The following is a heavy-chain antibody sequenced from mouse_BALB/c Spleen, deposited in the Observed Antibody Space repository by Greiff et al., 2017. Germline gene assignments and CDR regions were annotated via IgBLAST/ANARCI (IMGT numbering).Heavy chain of an antibody. CDR2: INPGSGGT. CDR3: ANYGYEGYYAMDY. D-gene: IGHD2-2*01. CDR1: GYAFTNYL. Sequence: QVQLQQSGAELVRPGTSVKVSCKASGYAFTNYLIEWVKQRPGQGLEWIGVINPGSGGTNYNEKFKGKATLTADKSSSTAYMQLSSLTSDDSAVYFCANYGYEGYYAMDYWGQGTSVTVSS. J-gene: IGHJ4*01. V-gene: IGHV1-54*01.